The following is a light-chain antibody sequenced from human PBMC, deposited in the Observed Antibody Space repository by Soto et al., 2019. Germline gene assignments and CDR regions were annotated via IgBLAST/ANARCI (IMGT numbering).Light chain of an antibody. J-gene: IGKJ5*01. Sequence: DIQMTQCPSSLSASVGNRVSITCRASQSISTYLNWYQKKPGKAPNLLIYDASRLQSGVPSRFSGSGGGTDFTLTISSLEPEDFAVYYCQQRSNWPPITFGQGTRLEIK. CDR2: DAS. CDR1: QSISTY. V-gene: IGKV1-39*01. CDR3: QQRSNWPPIT.